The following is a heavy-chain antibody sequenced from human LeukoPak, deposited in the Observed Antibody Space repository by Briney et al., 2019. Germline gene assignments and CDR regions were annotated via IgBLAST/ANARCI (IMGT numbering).Heavy chain of an antibody. CDR1: GFTFSSSA. CDR2: ISGSGGST. CDR3: AKGVRVNSGPYYFDC. V-gene: IGHV3-23*01. Sequence: PGGSLRLSCAASGFTFSSSAMSWVRQAPGKGLEWVSGISGSGGSTYYADSVKGRFTISRDNSKNTLYLQMNSLRVEDTAVYYCAKGVRVNSGPYYFDCWGQGTQVTVSS. D-gene: IGHD3-10*01. J-gene: IGHJ4*02.